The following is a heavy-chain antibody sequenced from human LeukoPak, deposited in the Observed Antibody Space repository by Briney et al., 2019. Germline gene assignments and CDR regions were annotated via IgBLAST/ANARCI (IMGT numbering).Heavy chain of an antibody. V-gene: IGHV4-39*01. CDR2: IYYSGST. D-gene: IGHD5-18*01. J-gene: IGHJ5*02. CDR1: GGSISSSYY. CDR3: ARHVGDSYGLGWFDP. Sequence: SETLSLTCTVSGGSISSSYYWGWIRQPPGKGLEWIGSIYYSGSTYYNPSLKSRVTISVDTSKNQFSLKLSSVTAADTAVYYCARHVGDSYGLGWFDPWGQGTLVTVSS.